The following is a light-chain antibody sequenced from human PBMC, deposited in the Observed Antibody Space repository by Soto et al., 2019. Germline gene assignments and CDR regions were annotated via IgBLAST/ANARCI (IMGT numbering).Light chain of an antibody. CDR1: QSVSSY. J-gene: IGKJ5*01. CDR3: QQRSNWPPKIT. Sequence: ESVLTQSPATLSWSPGDRANLSFRASQSVSSYLAWYQQKPGQAPRLLIHDASNRATGIPARLSGSGSGTYFTRTSSSLEPEDFAVYYCQQRSNWPPKITVGQGTRVDNK. V-gene: IGKV3-11*01. CDR2: DAS.